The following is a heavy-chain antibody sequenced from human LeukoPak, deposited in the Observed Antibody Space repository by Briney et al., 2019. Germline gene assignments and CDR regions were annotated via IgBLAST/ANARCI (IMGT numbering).Heavy chain of an antibody. CDR1: GYTFTSYA. V-gene: IGHV1-2*02. J-gene: IGHJ4*02. CDR2: INPKSGGT. CDR3: AAQRWLQSNFDY. D-gene: IGHD5-24*01. Sequence: EASVKVSCKASGYTFTSYAMNWVRQAPGQGLEWMGWINPKSGGTNYAQKFQGRVTMTRDTSISTAYMELSRLRSDDTAVYYCAAQRWLQSNFDYWGQGTLVTVSS.